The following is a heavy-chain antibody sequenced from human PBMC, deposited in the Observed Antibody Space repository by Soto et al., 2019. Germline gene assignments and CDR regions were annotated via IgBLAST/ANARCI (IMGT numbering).Heavy chain of an antibody. J-gene: IGHJ4*02. D-gene: IGHD4-17*01. CDR1: GGSISKNGYS. Sequence: QLHLQESGSGLVKPSQTLSLTCAVSGGSISKNGYSWSWIRQPPRKGLEWIGYIYHSGSTYYNPSLKRRVSRSVDRSNNRFSLNLSSVTAADTAVYYCARTVTTGPFFDFWGQGTLVTVSS. CDR2: IYHSGST. CDR3: ARTVTTGPFFDF. V-gene: IGHV4-30-2*01.